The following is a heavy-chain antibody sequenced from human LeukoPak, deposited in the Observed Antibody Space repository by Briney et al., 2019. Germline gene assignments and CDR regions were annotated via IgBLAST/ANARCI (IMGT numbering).Heavy chain of an antibody. Sequence: SETLPLTCAVYGGSFSGYYWSWIRQPPGKGLEWIGEINHSGSTDYNPSLKSRVTISVDTSKNQFSLKLNSVTAADMAVYYCAKTPTALVRGDYYFYTWGLGALATVSS. J-gene: IGHJ4*02. CDR3: AKTPTALVRGDYYFYT. CDR1: GGSFSGYY. V-gene: IGHV4-34*01. D-gene: IGHD6-6*01. CDR2: INHSGST.